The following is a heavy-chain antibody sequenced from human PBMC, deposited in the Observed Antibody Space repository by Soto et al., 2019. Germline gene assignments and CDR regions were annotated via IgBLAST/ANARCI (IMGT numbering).Heavy chain of an antibody. CDR2: ISGSGDST. D-gene: IGHD6-19*01. J-gene: IGHJ6*03. CDR1: GFTFSTYV. CDR3: AKTVAVVGSVSSSYMDV. V-gene: IGHV3-23*01. Sequence: GGSLRLSCAASGFTFSTYVMSWVRQAPGKGLEWVSGISGSGDSTQYADSVKGRFTISRDNFKNTLYLQINSLRAEDTALYYCAKTVAVVGSVSSSYMDVWGKGTTVTVSS.